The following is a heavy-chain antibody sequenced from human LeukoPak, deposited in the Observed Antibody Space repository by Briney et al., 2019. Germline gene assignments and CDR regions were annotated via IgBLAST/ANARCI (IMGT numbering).Heavy chain of an antibody. D-gene: IGHD6-13*01. J-gene: IGHJ3*02. CDR2: ISAYNGNT. V-gene: IGHV1-18*01. Sequence: GASVKVSCKASGYTFTSYGIGWVRQAPGQGLEWMGWISAYNGNTNYAQKLQGRVTMTTDTSTSTAYMELRSLRSDDTAVYYCARVVISSSSTHGAFDIWGQGTMVTVSS. CDR1: GYTFTSYG. CDR3: ARVVISSSSTHGAFDI.